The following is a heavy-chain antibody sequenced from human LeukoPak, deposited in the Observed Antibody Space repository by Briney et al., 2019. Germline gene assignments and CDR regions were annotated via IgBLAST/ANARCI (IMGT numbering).Heavy chain of an antibody. CDR2: ISYDGSNK. CDR1: GFTFSSYA. D-gene: IGHD1-26*01. Sequence: GGSLRLSCAASGFTFSSYAMHWVRQAPGKGLEWVAVISYDGSNKYYADSVKGRFTISRDNSKNTLYLQMNSLRAEDTAVYYCARDKMGATFDCWGQGTLATVSS. J-gene: IGHJ4*02. V-gene: IGHV3-30-3*01. CDR3: ARDKMGATFDC.